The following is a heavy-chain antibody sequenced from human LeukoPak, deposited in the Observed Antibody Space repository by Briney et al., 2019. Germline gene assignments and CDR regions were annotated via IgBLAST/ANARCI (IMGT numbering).Heavy chain of an antibody. CDR1: GFTFSSYW. Sequence: GGSLRLSCAASGFTFSSYWMHWVRQAPGKGLVWVSRINSDGSSTSYADSVKGRFTISRDNAKNTLYLQMNSLRVEDTAVYYCARGARYSSSWYLDYGDYPFDYWGQGTLVTVSP. J-gene: IGHJ4*02. CDR2: INSDGSST. V-gene: IGHV3-74*01. D-gene: IGHD6-13*01. CDR3: ARGARYSSSWYLDYGDYPFDY.